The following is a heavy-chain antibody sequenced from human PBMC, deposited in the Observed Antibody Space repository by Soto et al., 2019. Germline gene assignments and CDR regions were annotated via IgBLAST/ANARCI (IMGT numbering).Heavy chain of an antibody. D-gene: IGHD3-22*01. CDR1: GVSLTSHY. CDR3: ARLRDRSGTASIYNGMDV. CDR2: IYYSGST. Sequence: KSSETLSLTCRVSGVSLTSHYWTWIRQSPGKGLEWMGYIYYSGSTNYSPSLKSRLTMSIDTPSNQFSLNLSSVTAADTAIYYCARLRDRSGTASIYNGMDVWGPGTMVTVSS. V-gene: IGHV4-59*11. J-gene: IGHJ6*02.